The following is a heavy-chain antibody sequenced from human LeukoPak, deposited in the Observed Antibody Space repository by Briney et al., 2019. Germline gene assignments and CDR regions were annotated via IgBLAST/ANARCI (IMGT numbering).Heavy chain of an antibody. CDR2: ISSSGSTI. CDR1: GFTFSSYS. Sequence: GGSLRLSCAASGFTFSSYSMNWVRQAPGKGLEWVSYISSSGSTIYYADSVKGRFTISRDNAKNSLYLQMRSLRAEDTAVYYCNTKEYTGGYRYGSNDYWGQGTLVTVSS. V-gene: IGHV3-48*04. CDR3: NTKEYTGGYRYGSNDY. J-gene: IGHJ4*02. D-gene: IGHD5-18*01.